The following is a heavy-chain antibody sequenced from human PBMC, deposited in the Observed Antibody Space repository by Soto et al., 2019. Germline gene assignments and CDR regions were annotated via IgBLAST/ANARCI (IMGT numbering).Heavy chain of an antibody. D-gene: IGHD2-2*01. J-gene: IGHJ4*02. CDR2: VSDSGGST. Sequence: EVQLLESGGSLVRPGGSLRLSCAASGFTFSNYALTWVRQAPGKGLEWVADVSDSGGSTNYVDSVRGRFTISRDKFESTMYLELNSLRVEDTAVYYCAKADCCHIGCRRLDCWRQGTLVTVSS. CDR1: GFTFSNYA. CDR3: AKADCCHIGCRRLDC. V-gene: IGHV3-23*01.